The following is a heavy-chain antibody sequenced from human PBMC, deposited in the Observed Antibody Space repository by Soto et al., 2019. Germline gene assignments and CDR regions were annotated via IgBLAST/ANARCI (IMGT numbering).Heavy chain of an antibody. J-gene: IGHJ4*02. CDR2: ISGSGGST. D-gene: IGHD6-19*01. CDR3: AKENSKWLGGESYYFDY. Sequence: PGGSLRLSCAASGFTFSSYAMSWVRQAPGKGLEWVSAISGSGGSTYYADSVKGRFTISRDNSKNTLYLQMNSLRAEDTAVYYCAKENSKWLGGESYYFDYWGQGTLVTVSS. CDR1: GFTFSSYA. V-gene: IGHV3-23*01.